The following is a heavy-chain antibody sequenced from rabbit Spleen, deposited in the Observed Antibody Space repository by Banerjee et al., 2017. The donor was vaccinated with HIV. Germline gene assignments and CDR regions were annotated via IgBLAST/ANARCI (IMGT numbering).Heavy chain of an antibody. CDR3: VRDLGYDDYSEKGYFNL. J-gene: IGHJ4*01. Sequence: QEQLVESGGGLVQPEGSLTLTCTASGFSFSSSYDMYWVRQAPGKGLEWIGYINNVFGVAYYASWVNGRFTISSHNAQNTLYLQLNSLTAADTATYFCVRDLGYDDYSEKGYFNLWGPGTLVTVS. CDR2: INNVFGVA. D-gene: IGHD2-1*01. V-gene: IGHV1S47*01. CDR1: GFSFSSSYD.